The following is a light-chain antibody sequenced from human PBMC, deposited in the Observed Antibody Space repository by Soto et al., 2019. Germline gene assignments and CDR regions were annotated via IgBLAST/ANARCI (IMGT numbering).Light chain of an antibody. CDR3: QQYGSSPVT. Sequence: EIVLTQSPGTLSLSPGERATLSCRASQSVSSSYLAWYQQKPGQAPRLLIYGASSRATGIPDRFSGSGSGTDFTLTISRLEPEDFAVYYCQQYGSSPVTFGQATKLEIK. V-gene: IGKV3-20*01. J-gene: IGKJ2*01. CDR1: QSVSSSY. CDR2: GAS.